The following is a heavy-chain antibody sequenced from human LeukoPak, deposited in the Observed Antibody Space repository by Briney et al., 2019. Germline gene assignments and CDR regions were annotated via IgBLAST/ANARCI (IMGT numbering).Heavy chain of an antibody. V-gene: IGHV1-8*01. J-gene: IGHJ5*02. CDR2: MNPNSGNT. D-gene: IGHD3-9*01. Sequence: ASVKVSCKASGYTFTSYDINWVRQATGQGLEWMGWMNPNSGNTGYAQKFQGRVTMTRNTSISTAYMELSSLRSEDTAVYYCARAGGLLRYFDWLLYDWFDPWGQGTLVTVSS. CDR3: ARAGGLLRYFDWLLYDWFDP. CDR1: GYTFTSYD.